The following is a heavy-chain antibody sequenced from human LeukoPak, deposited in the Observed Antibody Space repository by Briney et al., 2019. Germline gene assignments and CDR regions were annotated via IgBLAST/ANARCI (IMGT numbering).Heavy chain of an antibody. J-gene: IGHJ4*02. D-gene: IGHD5-18*01. CDR1: GFTFSSYA. Sequence: GRSLRLSCAASGFTFSSYAMHWVRQAPGKGLEWVAVISYDGGNKYYADSVEGRFTISRDNSKNTLYLQMNSLRAEDTAVYYCARDRIQLWFQYYFDYWGQGTLVTVSS. V-gene: IGHV3-30*04. CDR3: ARDRIQLWFQYYFDY. CDR2: ISYDGGNK.